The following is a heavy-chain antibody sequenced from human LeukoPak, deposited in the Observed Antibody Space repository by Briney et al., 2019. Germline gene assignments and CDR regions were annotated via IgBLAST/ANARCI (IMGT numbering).Heavy chain of an antibody. CDR3: ARGRTHDY. V-gene: IGHV4-34*01. CDR2: INHSGST. Sequence: SETLSLTCAVYGGSFSGYYWSWIRQPPGKGLEWIGEINHSGSTNYNPSFKSRVTISVDTSKNQFSLKLSSVTAADTAVYYCARGRTHDYWGQGTLVTVSS. CDR1: GGSFSGYY. J-gene: IGHJ4*02.